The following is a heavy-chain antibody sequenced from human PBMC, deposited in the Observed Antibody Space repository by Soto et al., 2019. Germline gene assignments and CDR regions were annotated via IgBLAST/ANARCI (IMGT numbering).Heavy chain of an antibody. V-gene: IGHV4-34*01. D-gene: IGHD4-17*01. J-gene: IGHJ6*02. CDR3: ARGRVDYGNYYYYYGMDV. CDR2: INHSGST. CDR1: GGSFSGYY. Sequence: SETLSLTCAVYGGSFSGYYWSWIRQPPGKGLEWIGEINHSGSTNYNPSLKSRVTISVDTSKNQFSLKLSSVAAADTAVYYCARGRVDYGNYYYYYGMDVWGQGTTVTVSS.